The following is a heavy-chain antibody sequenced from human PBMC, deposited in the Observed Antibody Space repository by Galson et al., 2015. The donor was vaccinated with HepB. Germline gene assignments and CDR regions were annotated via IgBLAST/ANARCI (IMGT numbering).Heavy chain of an antibody. CDR2: ISYDGHNQ. CDR3: AKVAHREVLLSFGEPTNWFDP. D-gene: IGHD2/OR15-2a*01. Sequence: SLRLSCAASGFTFSSYGMHWVRQAPGKGLEWVALISYDGHNQYSGDSVKGRFTIFRDNSKNTLYLQMSSLRAEDTAVYFCAKVAHREVLLSFGEPTNWFDPWGQGTLVSVSS. CDR1: GFTFSSYG. V-gene: IGHV3-30*18. J-gene: IGHJ5*02.